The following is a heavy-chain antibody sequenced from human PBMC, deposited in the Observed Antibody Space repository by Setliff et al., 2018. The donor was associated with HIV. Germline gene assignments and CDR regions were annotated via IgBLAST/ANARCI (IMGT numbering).Heavy chain of an antibody. Sequence: GASVKVSCKASGYSLTTYSMNWVRQAPGQGLEWMGWINTNTGNPMYAQGFTGRFVFSLDTSVSTAYLQISSLKAEDTAVYYCARGQIGDFWYYFDYWGRGTLVTVS. CDR1: GYSLTTYS. CDR3: ARGQIGDFWYYFDY. CDR2: INTNTGNP. J-gene: IGHJ4*02. D-gene: IGHD3-3*01. V-gene: IGHV7-4-1*02.